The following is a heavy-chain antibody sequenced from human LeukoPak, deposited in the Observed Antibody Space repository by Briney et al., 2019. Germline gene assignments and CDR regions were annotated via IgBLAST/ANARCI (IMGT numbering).Heavy chain of an antibody. V-gene: IGHV3-30*03. D-gene: IGHD3-22*01. Sequence: GRSLRLSCAASGFTFSSYGMHWVRQAPGKGLEWVAVISYDGSNKYYADSVKGRFTISRDNSKNTLYLQMNSLRAEDTAVYYCARDCITMMHCNWGQGTMVTVSS. J-gene: IGHJ3*01. CDR1: GFTFSSYG. CDR3: ARDCITMMHCN. CDR2: ISYDGSNK.